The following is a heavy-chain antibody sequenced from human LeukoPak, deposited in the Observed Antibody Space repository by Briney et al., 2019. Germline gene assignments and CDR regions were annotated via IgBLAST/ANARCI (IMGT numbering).Heavy chain of an antibody. CDR1: GGSISSYY. CDR2: TYTSGST. Sequence: SETLSLTCTVSGGSISSYYWSWIRQPAGKGLEWIGRTYTSGSTNYNPSLKSRVTMSVDTSKNQFSLKLSSVTAADTAVYYCARGTIAAAPNFYYYLDVWGKGTTVTVSS. CDR3: ARGTIAAAPNFYYYLDV. J-gene: IGHJ6*03. V-gene: IGHV4-4*07. D-gene: IGHD6-13*01.